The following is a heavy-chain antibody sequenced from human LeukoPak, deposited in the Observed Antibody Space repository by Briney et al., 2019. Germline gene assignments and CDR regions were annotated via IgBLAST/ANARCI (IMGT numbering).Heavy chain of an antibody. CDR1: GFTFSSYW. V-gene: IGHV3-74*01. CDR3: ASPYSGSYYGFDY. J-gene: IGHJ4*02. Sequence: PGGSLRLSCAASGFTFSSYWMHWVRQAPGKGLVWVSRINSDGYSTSYADSVKGRFTISRDNAKNTLYLQMNSLRAGDTAVYYCASPYSGSYYGFDYWGQGTLVTVSS. D-gene: IGHD1-26*01. CDR2: INSDGYST.